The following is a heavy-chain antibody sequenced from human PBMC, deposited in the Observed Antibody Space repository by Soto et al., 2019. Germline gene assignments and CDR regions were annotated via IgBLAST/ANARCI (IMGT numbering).Heavy chain of an antibody. Sequence: QVQLQQWGAGLLKPSETLSLTCAVYGGSFSGYYWSWIRQPPGKGLEWIGEINHSGSTNYNPSLKRRVTISVDPSKHQFSLKLSSVTAADTAVYYCARDAPFTMVRGDHYYYGMDVWGQGTTVTVSS. CDR3: ARDAPFTMVRGDHYYYGMDV. V-gene: IGHV4-34*01. CDR2: INHSGST. J-gene: IGHJ6*02. D-gene: IGHD3-10*01. CDR1: GGSFSGYY.